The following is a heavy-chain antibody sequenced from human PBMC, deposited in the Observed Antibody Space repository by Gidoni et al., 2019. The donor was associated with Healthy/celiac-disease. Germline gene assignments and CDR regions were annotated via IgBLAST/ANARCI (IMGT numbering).Heavy chain of an antibody. CDR2: IYYSGST. CDR1: GGSISSSSYY. CDR3: ARNPPLRYFDY. J-gene: IGHJ4*02. V-gene: IGHV4-39*01. D-gene: IGHD3-3*01. Sequence: LQLQESGPGLVKPSETLSLPCTVSGGSISSSSYYCGWIRQPPGKVLEWIGSIYYSGSTYYNPSLMGRFTISVDTSKNHFSVTLSSVSAADTAVYYCARNPPLRYFDYWGQGTLVAVSS.